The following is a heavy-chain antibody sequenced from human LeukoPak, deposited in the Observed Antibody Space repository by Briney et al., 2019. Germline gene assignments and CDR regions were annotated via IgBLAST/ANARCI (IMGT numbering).Heavy chain of an antibody. V-gene: IGHV3-23*01. CDR1: GFTSSSYA. CDR2: ISGSGGST. D-gene: IGHD1-7*01. J-gene: IGHJ4*02. Sequence: GGSLRLSCAASGFTSSSYAMSWVRQAPGKGLEWVSAISGSGGSTYYADSVKGRFTISRDNSKNTLYLQMNSLRAEDTAVYYCAKDLEITGTTLFDYWGQGTLVTASS. CDR3: AKDLEITGTTLFDY.